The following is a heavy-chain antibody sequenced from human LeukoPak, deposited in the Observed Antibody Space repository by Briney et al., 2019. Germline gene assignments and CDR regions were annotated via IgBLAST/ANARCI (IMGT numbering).Heavy chain of an antibody. J-gene: IGHJ6*03. CDR1: GYTFTGYY. Sequence: GASVKVSCKASGYTFTGYYMHWVRQAPGQGLEWMGWINPNSGGTNYAQKFQGRVTMTRDTSISTAYMELSRLRSDDTAVYYCARAKLEPMNYYYYYMDVWGKGTTVTVSS. CDR3: ARAKLEPMNYYYYYMDV. V-gene: IGHV1-2*02. D-gene: IGHD1-1*01. CDR2: INPNSGGT.